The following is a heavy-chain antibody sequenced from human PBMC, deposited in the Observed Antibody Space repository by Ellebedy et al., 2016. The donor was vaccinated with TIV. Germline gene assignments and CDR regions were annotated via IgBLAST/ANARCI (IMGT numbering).Heavy chain of an antibody. CDR3: ARDGGSGSYSHDAFDI. CDR1: GFTFSSYA. CDR2: ISYDGSNK. D-gene: IGHD1-26*01. J-gene: IGHJ3*02. V-gene: IGHV3-30-3*01. Sequence: GESLKISXAASGFTFSSYAMSWVRQAPGKGLEWVAVISYDGSNKYYADSVKGRFTISRDNSKNTLYLQMNSLRAEDTAVYYCARDGGSGSYSHDAFDIWGQGTMVTVSS.